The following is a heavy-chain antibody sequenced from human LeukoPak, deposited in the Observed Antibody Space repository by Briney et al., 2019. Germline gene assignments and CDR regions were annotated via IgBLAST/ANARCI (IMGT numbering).Heavy chain of an antibody. CDR1: GYTFTDYY. CDR3: ATVINSYGPPDY. Sequence: ASVKVSCKVSGYTFTDYYMHWVQQAPGKGREWMGLVDPEDGETIYAEKFQGRVTITADTSTDTAYMELSSLRSEDTAVYYCATVINSYGPPDYWGQGTLVTVSS. V-gene: IGHV1-69-2*01. D-gene: IGHD5-18*01. J-gene: IGHJ4*02. CDR2: VDPEDGET.